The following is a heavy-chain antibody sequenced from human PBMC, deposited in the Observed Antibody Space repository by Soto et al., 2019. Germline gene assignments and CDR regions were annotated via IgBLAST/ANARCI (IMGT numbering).Heavy chain of an antibody. V-gene: IGHV4-39*01. D-gene: IGHD3-10*01. CDR2: IYYSGST. CDR3: ARVAEWFGELLFRPYFDY. CDR1: GGSISSSSYY. J-gene: IGHJ4*02. Sequence: SETLSLTCTVSGGSISSSSYYWGWIRQPPGKGLEWIGSIYYSGSTYYNPSLKSRVTISVDTSKNQFSLKLSSVTAADTAVYYCARVAEWFGELLFRPYFDYWGQGTLVTVSS.